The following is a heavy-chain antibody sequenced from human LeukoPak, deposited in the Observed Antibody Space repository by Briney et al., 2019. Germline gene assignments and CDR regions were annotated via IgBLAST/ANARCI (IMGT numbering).Heavy chain of an antibody. CDR1: GGSISSSSYY. J-gene: IGHJ4*02. D-gene: IGHD3-22*01. CDR2: IYHSGST. Sequence: SETLSLTCTVSGGSISSSSYYWGWIRQPPGKGLEWIGYIYHSGSTYYNPSLKSRVTISVDRSKNQFSLKLSSVTAAATAVYYCARVVYYYDSSGYGDYCGQGTLVTVSS. CDR3: ARVVYYYDSSGYGDY. V-gene: IGHV4-39*07.